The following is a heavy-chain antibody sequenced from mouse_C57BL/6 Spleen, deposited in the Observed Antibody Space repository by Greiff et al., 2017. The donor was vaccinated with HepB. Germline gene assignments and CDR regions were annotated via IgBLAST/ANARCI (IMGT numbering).Heavy chain of an antibody. CDR2: IDPSDSYT. Sequence: QVQLQQPGAELVMPGASVKLSCKASGYTFTSYWMHWVKQRPGQGLEWIGEIDPSDSYTNYNQKFKGKSTLTVDKSPSTAYMQLSSLTSEDSAVYYCARSHYGSSLFYAMDYWGQGTSVTVSS. CDR3: ARSHYGSSLFYAMDY. CDR1: GYTFTSYW. V-gene: IGHV1-69*01. J-gene: IGHJ4*01. D-gene: IGHD1-1*01.